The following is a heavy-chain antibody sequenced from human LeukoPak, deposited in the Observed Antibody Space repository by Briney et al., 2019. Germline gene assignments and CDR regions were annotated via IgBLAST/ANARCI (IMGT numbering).Heavy chain of an antibody. CDR2: ISGSGAST. D-gene: IGHD3-16*01. V-gene: IGHV3-23*01. CDR1: GFTFSSYW. Sequence: GGSLRLSCAASGFTFSSYWMHWVRQAPGKGLEWVSAISGSGASTYYADSVRGRFTISRDNSKNTLYLQMNSLRAEDTAVYSCVKDRLISSPHNWFDPWGQGTLVTVSS. CDR3: VKDRLISSPHNWFDP. J-gene: IGHJ5*02.